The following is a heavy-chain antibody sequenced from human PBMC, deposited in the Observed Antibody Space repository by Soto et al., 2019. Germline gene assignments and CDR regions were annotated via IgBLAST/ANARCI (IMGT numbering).Heavy chain of an antibody. CDR1: GGSINSGGYY. CDR3: ARGITMVRGVIHTPYFDY. Sequence: SETLSLTCTVSGGSINSGGYYWSWIRQHPGKGLEWIGYIYNSGSTYYNQSLKSRVTISVDTSKNQFSLKLSSVTAADTAVYCFARGITMVRGVIHTPYFDYWGQGTLVTVSS. CDR2: IYNSGST. V-gene: IGHV4-31*03. D-gene: IGHD3-10*01. J-gene: IGHJ4*02.